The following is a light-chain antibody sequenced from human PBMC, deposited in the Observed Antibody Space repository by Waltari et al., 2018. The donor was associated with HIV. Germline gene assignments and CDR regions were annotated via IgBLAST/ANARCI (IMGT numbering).Light chain of an antibody. J-gene: IGLJ2*01. CDR1: SGGIGSTY. V-gene: IGLV6-57*01. CDR3: QSYDGTFVV. Sequence: NFILTQSHSVSESPGKTVTISCTRSSGGIGSTYIQWYQQRPGRSPDTVIYEDSQRPFWVPNRFSGSVDSSSISASLTFSVLKSEDEADYFCQSYDGTFVVFGGGTRLTVL. CDR2: EDS.